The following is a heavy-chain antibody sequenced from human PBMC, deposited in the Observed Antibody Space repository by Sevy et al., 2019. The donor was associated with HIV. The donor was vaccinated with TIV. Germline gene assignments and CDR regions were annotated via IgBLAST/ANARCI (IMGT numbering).Heavy chain of an antibody. J-gene: IGHJ5*02. CDR2: IYYNGHI. Sequence: SETLSLTCTVSGGSITSLYWNWIRQPPGKGLEWIANIYYNGHINYNPSLKSRVTLSLDTSKNQFSLRLSSVTAADTAMYYCAGENAWGRGCPGGQGTLVTVSS. D-gene: IGHD6-19*01. CDR3: AGENAWGRGCP. CDR1: GGSITSLY. V-gene: IGHV4-59*08.